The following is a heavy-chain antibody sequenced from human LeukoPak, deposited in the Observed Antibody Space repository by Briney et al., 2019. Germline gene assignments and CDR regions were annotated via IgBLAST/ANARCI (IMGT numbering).Heavy chain of an antibody. CDR2: IYPGDSDT. D-gene: IGHD6-19*01. J-gene: IGHJ4*02. Sequence: GESLKIYCKGSGYSFTSYWIGWVRQMPGKGLEWMGIIYPGDSDTRYSPSFQGQVTISADKSISTAYLQWSSLKASDTAMYYCARVQSSGWYLASYFDYWGQGTLVTVSS. CDR3: ARVQSSGWYLASYFDY. CDR1: GYSFTSYW. V-gene: IGHV5-51*01.